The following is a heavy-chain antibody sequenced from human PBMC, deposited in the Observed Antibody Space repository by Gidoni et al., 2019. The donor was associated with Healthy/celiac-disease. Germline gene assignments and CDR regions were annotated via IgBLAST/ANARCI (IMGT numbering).Heavy chain of an antibody. J-gene: IGHJ4*02. CDR1: GFTFIDYY. CDR3: ARGVGADFWSGYYGY. D-gene: IGHD3-3*01. Sequence: QVQLVESGGGLVKPGGSLSLSCAASGFTFIDYYMSWIRQAPGKGMEWVSYISSSSSYTNYADSVKGRFTISRDNAKNSLYLQMNSLRAEDTAVYYCARGVGADFWSGYYGYWGQGTLVTVSS. V-gene: IGHV3-11*06. CDR2: ISSSSSYT.